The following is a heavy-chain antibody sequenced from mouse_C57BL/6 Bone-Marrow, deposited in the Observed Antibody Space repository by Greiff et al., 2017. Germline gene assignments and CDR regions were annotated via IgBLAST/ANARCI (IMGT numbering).Heavy chain of an antibody. V-gene: IGHV1-75*01. CDR2: IFPGSGST. CDR3: AREGYYGSSYERDWYFDV. CDR1: GYTFTDYY. J-gene: IGHJ1*03. D-gene: IGHD1-1*01. Sequence: QVQLQQSGPELVKPGASVKISCKASGYTFTDYYINWVKQRPGQGLEWIGWIFPGSGSTYYNEKFKGKATLTVDKSSSTAYMLLSSLTSEDSAVYFCAREGYYGSSYERDWYFDVWGTGTTVTVSS.